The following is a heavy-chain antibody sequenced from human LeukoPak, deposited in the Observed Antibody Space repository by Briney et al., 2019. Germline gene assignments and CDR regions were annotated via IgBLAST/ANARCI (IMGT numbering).Heavy chain of an antibody. J-gene: IGHJ4*02. Sequence: GGSLRLSCAASGFTFSSYAMSWVRQAPGKGLEWVSAISGSGGSTYYADSVKGRFTISRDNSKNTLYLQMNSLRAEDTAVYYCANSPDYYDSSGSLLRRWGQGTLVTVSS. CDR1: GFTFSSYA. CDR2: ISGSGGST. D-gene: IGHD3-22*01. V-gene: IGHV3-23*01. CDR3: ANSPDYYDSSGSLLRR.